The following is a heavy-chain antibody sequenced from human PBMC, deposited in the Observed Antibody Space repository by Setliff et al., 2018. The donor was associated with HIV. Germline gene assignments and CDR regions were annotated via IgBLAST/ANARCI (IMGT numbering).Heavy chain of an antibody. J-gene: IGHJ3*01. Sequence: PGGSLRLSCAASGFTFSSYWMSWVRQAPGKGLEWVANIKEDGREKYHVDSVKGRFTISRDNAKNSLYLQMNSLRAEDTAVYYCVRDGPPRGAFDVWGQGTLVTVSS. V-gene: IGHV3-7*03. D-gene: IGHD3-10*01. CDR3: VRDGPPRGAFDV. CDR1: GFTFSSYW. CDR2: IKEDGREK.